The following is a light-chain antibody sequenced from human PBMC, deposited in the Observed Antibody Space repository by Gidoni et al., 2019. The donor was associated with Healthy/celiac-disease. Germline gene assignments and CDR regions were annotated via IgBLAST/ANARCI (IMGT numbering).Light chain of an antibody. J-gene: IGKJ2*01. V-gene: IGKV3-11*01. Sequence: ILLTQSPATLSLSPVETATLSCRASQSVSSYLAWYQQNPGQARRLLIYDASNRATGIPARFSGSGSGTDFTRTSSRLEPEDVAVYYCQQRSNWPMYTFGQGTKLEIK. CDR3: QQRSNWPMYT. CDR1: QSVSSY. CDR2: DAS.